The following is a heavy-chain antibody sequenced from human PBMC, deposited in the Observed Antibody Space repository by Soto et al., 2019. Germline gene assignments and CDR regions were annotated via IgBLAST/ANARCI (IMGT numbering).Heavy chain of an antibody. D-gene: IGHD5-12*01. CDR1: GGSVNTAPYH. V-gene: IGHV4-61*01. J-gene: IGHJ4*02. CDR3: ARDRRDGYKRYFEF. Sequence: SETLSLTCTVSGGSVNTAPYHWSWIRQSPRNGLEWIGNIYYTGSTNYNPSFESRVAISLDTSNNQFSLRLTSLTAADTAVYFCARDRRDGYKRYFEFWGQGNRVTVS. CDR2: IYYTGST.